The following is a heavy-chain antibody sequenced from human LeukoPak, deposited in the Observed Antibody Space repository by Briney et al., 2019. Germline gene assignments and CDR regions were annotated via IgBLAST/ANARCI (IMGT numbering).Heavy chain of an antibody. CDR3: ARDPDRSGWSTFEY. CDR2: INSDGIST. V-gene: IGHV3-74*01. CDR1: GFTLRSYW. J-gene: IGHJ4*02. Sequence: GGSLRLSCAASGFTLRSYWMHWVRQAPGKGLVWVSRINSDGISTAYADSVKGRFTISRDNAKNTLFLQMNSLRAEDTAVYYCARDPDRSGWSTFEYWGQGTLVTVSS. D-gene: IGHD6-19*01.